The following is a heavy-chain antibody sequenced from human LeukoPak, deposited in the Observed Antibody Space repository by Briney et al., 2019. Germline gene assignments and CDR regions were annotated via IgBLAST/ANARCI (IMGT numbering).Heavy chain of an antibody. Sequence: ASVKVSCKVSGYTLTELSMHWVRQAPGKGLEWMGGFDPEDGETIYAQKFQGRVTMTEDTSTDTAYMELSSLRSEDTAVYYCATGLYYYDSSGYYSDPGNYWGQGTLVTVSS. D-gene: IGHD3-22*01. V-gene: IGHV1-24*01. CDR2: FDPEDGET. CDR1: GYTLTELS. CDR3: ATGLYYYDSSGYYSDPGNY. J-gene: IGHJ4*02.